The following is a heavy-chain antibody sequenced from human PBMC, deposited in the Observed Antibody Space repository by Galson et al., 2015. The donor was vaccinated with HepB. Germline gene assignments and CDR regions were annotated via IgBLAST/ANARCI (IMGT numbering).Heavy chain of an antibody. CDR2: ISYDGSNK. J-gene: IGHJ4*02. CDR1: GFTFSSYG. CDR3: AKDRHSGTIDY. V-gene: IGHV3-30*18. D-gene: IGHD1-7*01. Sequence: SLRLSCAASGFTFSSYGMHWVRQAPGKGLEWVAVISYDGSNKYYADSVKGRFTISRDNSKNTLYLQMNSLRAEDTAVYYCAKDRHSGTIDYWGQGTLVTVSS.